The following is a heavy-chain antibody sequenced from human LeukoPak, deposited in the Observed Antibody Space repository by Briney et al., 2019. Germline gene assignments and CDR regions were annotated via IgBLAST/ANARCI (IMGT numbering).Heavy chain of an antibody. V-gene: IGHV3-30*04. CDR3: ARPYCSGGSCYSSLRNYFDY. CDR1: GFTFSSSA. CDR2: ISYDGSNK. J-gene: IGHJ4*02. Sequence: GGSLRLSCTASGFTFSSSAMHWVRQAPGKGLEWVAVISYDGSNKYYADSVKGRFTISRDNSKNTLYLQMNSLRAEDTAVYYCARPYCSGGSCYSSLRNYFDYWGQGTLVTVSS. D-gene: IGHD2-15*01.